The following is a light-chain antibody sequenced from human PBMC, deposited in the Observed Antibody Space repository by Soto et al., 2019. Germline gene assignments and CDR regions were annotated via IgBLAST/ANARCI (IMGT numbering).Light chain of an antibody. CDR2: WAS. Sequence: DIVMTQSPDSLAVSLGERATMNCKCSRSVLYKSNNKNHLAWYQQKPGQPPQLIIYWASTRESGVPERFSGSGSGKDFTLTISSLVAEDVAFKWCQQYFDVPFTFGGGPKVEI. CDR3: QQYFDVPFT. J-gene: IGKJ4*01. V-gene: IGKV4-1*01. CDR1: RSVLYKSNNKNH.